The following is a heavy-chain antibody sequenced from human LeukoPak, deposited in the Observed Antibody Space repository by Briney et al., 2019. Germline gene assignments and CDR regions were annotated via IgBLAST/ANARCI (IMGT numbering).Heavy chain of an antibody. Sequence: PSETLSLTCTVSAGSITSSSYYWGWIRQPPGKGLEWIGTIYYSGRTYYNPSLKSRVTISVDTSKSQFSLNLSSVTAADTAVYYCARRAASAGYFDYWGQGTVVTVSS. D-gene: IGHD6-13*01. CDR2: IYYSGRT. V-gene: IGHV4-39*01. CDR1: AGSITSSSYY. J-gene: IGHJ4*02. CDR3: ARRAASAGYFDY.